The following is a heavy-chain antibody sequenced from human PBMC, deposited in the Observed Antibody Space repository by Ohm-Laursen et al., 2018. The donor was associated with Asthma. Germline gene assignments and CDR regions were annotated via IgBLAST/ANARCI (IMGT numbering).Heavy chain of an antibody. CDR2: IYYSGST. D-gene: IGHD4-17*01. V-gene: IGHV4-30-4*01. CDR3: ARDGFYGDPRGYFDY. Sequence: TLSLTCTVSGGSISSGDYYWSWIRQPPGKGLEWIGYIYYSGSTYYNPSLKSRVTISVDTSKNQFSLKLSSVTAADTAVYYCARDGFYGDPRGYFDYWGQGTLVTVSS. J-gene: IGHJ4*02. CDR1: GGSISSGDYY.